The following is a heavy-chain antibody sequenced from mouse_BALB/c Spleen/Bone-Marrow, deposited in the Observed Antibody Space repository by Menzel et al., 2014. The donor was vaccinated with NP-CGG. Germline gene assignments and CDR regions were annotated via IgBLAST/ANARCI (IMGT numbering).Heavy chain of an antibody. D-gene: IGHD2-10*02. J-gene: IGHJ4*01. CDR1: GYTFTDYA. CDR2: ISTYSGNT. CDR3: ARSEYGNSYAMDY. Sequence: QVQLQQSGPELVRPGVSVKISCKGSGYTFTDYAMHWVKQRHAKSLEWIGVISTYSGNTNYNQKFKGKATMTVDKSSSTAYMELARLTSEDSAIYYCARSEYGNSYAMDYWGQGTSVTVSS. V-gene: IGHV1-67*01.